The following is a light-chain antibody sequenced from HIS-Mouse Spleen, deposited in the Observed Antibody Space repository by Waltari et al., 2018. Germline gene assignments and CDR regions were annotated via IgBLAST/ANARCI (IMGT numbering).Light chain of an antibody. CDR1: RSDGGGYNY. J-gene: IGLJ1*01. Sequence: QSALTQPPSASGSPGQSVTISCTGTRSDGGGYNYVPGYQQHPGKAPKLMIYEVSKRPSGVPDRFSGSKSGNTASLTVSGLQAEDEADYYCSSYAGSNNSLYVFGTGTKVTVL. CDR2: EVS. CDR3: SSYAGSNNSLYV. V-gene: IGLV2-8*01.